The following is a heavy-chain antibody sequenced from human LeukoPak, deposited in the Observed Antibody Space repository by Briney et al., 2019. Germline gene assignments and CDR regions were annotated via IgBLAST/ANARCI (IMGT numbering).Heavy chain of an antibody. D-gene: IGHD2-2*01. CDR1: GFTFSSYG. Sequence: PGGSLRLSCAASGFTFSSYGMHWVRQAPGKGLEWVAFIRYDGSNKYYADSVKGRFTISRDNSKNTLYLQMNSLRPEDTAVYYCAKTRDIVVVPAPVDYWGQGTLVTVSS. J-gene: IGHJ4*02. CDR2: IRYDGSNK. CDR3: AKTRDIVVVPAPVDY. V-gene: IGHV3-30*02.